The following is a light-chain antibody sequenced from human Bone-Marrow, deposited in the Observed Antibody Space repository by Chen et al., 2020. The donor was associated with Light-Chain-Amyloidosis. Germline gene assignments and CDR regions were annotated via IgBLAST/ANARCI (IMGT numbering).Light chain of an antibody. CDR1: QTISSNY. CDR2: GSS. CDR3: QQYGTSPLT. J-gene: IGKJ4*01. Sequence: EIVLTQSPGTMSLSPGEGANLSCRASQTISSNYLTWYQQKFGQAPRLLIYGSSSRATGIPDRFTGSGSGTDFPRTVHRLEPEDFAMYYWQQYGTSPLTFGGGTKVGI. V-gene: IGKV3-20*01.